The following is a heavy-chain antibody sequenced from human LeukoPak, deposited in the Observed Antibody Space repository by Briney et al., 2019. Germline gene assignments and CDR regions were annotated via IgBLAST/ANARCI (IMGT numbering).Heavy chain of an antibody. D-gene: IGHD3-22*01. V-gene: IGHV3-23*01. CDR1: GFTFSSYA. J-gene: IGHJ4*02. Sequence: GRSLRLSCADSGFTFSSYAMSWVRQAPGKGLEWVSLISTSGRTHYADSVQGRFTISRDNSKNTLSLHMNSLRAEDTAVYYCARDLDSSGYYHVVDSWGQEALVTVSS. CDR3: ARDLDSSGYYHVVDS. CDR2: ISTSGRT.